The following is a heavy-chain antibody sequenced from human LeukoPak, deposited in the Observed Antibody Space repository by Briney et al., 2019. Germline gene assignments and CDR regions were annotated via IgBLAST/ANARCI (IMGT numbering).Heavy chain of an antibody. V-gene: IGHV4-34*01. J-gene: IGHJ3*02. Sequence: SETLSLTCAVYGGSFSGYYWSWIRQPPGKGLEWIGEINHSGSTNYNPSLKSRVTISVDTSKNQFSLKLSSVTAADTAVYYCARVKCSSTSCPPDDAFDIWGQGTIGTVSS. CDR3: ARVKCSSTSCPPDDAFDI. CDR2: INHSGST. CDR1: GGSFSGYY. D-gene: IGHD2-2*01.